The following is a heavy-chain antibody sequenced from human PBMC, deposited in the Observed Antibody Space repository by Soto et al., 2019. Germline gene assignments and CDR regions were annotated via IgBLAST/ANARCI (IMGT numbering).Heavy chain of an antibody. J-gene: IGHJ3*02. Sequence: PGESLKISCKGSVYSFTSYWISWVRQMPGKGLEWMGRIDPSDSYTTYSPSFQGHVTISADKSISTAYLQWSSLKASDTAMYYCARQYTFSDAFDIWGQGTMVTVSS. D-gene: IGHD1-1*01. CDR3: ARQYTFSDAFDI. CDR1: VYSFTSYW. CDR2: IDPSDSYT. V-gene: IGHV5-10-1*01.